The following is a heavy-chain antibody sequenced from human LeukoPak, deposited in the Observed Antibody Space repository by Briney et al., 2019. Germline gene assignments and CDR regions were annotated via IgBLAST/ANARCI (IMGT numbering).Heavy chain of an antibody. J-gene: IGHJ4*02. V-gene: IGHV3-48*01. CDR1: GFIFSSYS. Sequence: GGSLRLSCAASGFIFSSYSMNWVRQAPGKGLEWVSYISRDSGTIYEADSVKGRFTISRDNARNSLFLQMNSLRAEDTATYYCAREDYYDCSAYPSRGFDYWGQGTLVTVSS. CDR2: ISRDSGTI. CDR3: AREDYYDCSAYPSRGFDY. D-gene: IGHD3-22*01.